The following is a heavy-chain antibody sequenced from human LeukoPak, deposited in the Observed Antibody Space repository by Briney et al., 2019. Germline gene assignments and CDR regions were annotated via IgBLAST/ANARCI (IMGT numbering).Heavy chain of an antibody. Sequence: GGSLRLSCAASGFTFSSYAMGWVRQAPGKGLEWVSAISGSGGSTYYADSVKGRFTISRDNSKNTLYLQMNSLRAEDTAVYYCAKDGGSYPYYFDYWGQGTLVTVSS. CDR2: ISGSGGST. CDR1: GFTFSSYA. V-gene: IGHV3-23*01. J-gene: IGHJ4*02. CDR3: AKDGGSYPYYFDY. D-gene: IGHD1-26*01.